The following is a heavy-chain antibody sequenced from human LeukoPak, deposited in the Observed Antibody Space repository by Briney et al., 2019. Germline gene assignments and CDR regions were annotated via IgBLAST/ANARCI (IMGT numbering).Heavy chain of an antibody. CDR1: GFTFSSSA. Sequence: SVKVSCKASGFTFSSSAMQWVRQARGQRLEWIGWIVVGSDNTNYAQKFQERVTITRDMSTSSAYMELSSLRSDDTAVYYCTADPYYDASGPPRWFDPWGQGTLVTVSS. V-gene: IGHV1-58*02. J-gene: IGHJ5*02. CDR2: IVVGSDNT. CDR3: TADPYYDASGPPRWFDP. D-gene: IGHD3-22*01.